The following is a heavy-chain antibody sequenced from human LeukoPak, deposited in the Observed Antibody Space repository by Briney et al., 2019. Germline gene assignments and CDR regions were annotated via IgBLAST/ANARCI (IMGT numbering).Heavy chain of an antibody. CDR1: GFTFSSYG. J-gene: IGHJ3*02. D-gene: IGHD3-10*01. CDR3: AKGGSGNGAFDI. CDR2: ISYDGSNK. V-gene: IGHV3-30*18. Sequence: GRSLRLSCAASGFTFSSYGMHWVRQAPGKGLEWVAVISYDGSNKYYADSVKGRFTISRDNSKNTLHLQMNSLRAEDTAVYYCAKGGSGNGAFDIWGQGTMVTVSS.